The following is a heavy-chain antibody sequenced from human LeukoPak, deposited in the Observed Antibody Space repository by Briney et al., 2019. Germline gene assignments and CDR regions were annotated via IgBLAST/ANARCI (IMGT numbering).Heavy chain of an antibody. V-gene: IGHV1-18*01. CDR3: ARDGWSLGP. J-gene: IGHJ5*02. D-gene: IGHD2-8*01. CDR1: GYTFSSYG. CDR2: ISVYSGNT. Sequence: ASVKVSCKASGYTFSSYGVTWVRQAPGQGPEWMAWISVYSGNTEYAQKFQDRVTLTADTSTSTVYMELRSLRSDDTAVYYCARDGWSLGPWGQGTLVIVSS.